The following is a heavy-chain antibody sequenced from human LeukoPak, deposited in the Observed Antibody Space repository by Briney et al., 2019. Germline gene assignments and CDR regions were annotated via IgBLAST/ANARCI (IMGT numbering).Heavy chain of an antibody. J-gene: IGHJ4*02. CDR1: GGSISSSSYY. Sequence: PSETLSLTCTVSGGSISSSSYYWGWIRQPPGKGLEWIGSIYYSGSTYYNPSLKSRVTISVDTSKNQFSLELSSVTAADTAVYYCARHYGSGTEGFFDYWGQGTLVTVSS. CDR2: IYYSGST. D-gene: IGHD3-10*01. CDR3: ARHYGSGTEGFFDY. V-gene: IGHV4-39*01.